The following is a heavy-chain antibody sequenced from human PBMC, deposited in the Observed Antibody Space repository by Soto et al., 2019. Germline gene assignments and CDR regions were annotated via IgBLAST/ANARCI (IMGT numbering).Heavy chain of an antibody. CDR3: AREGGSDSLAPKNSWFDT. Sequence: GASVKVSCKPSGYTFTDYHIHWVRQAPGQGLEFMGLINANNGVAGSAQQFQGRVTVTRDTSISTVYMELSNLRSDDTAVYYCAREGGSDSLAPKNSWFDTWGQGTRVTVSS. V-gene: IGHV1-2*02. CDR2: INANNGVA. J-gene: IGHJ5*02. CDR1: GYTFTDYH. D-gene: IGHD6-25*01.